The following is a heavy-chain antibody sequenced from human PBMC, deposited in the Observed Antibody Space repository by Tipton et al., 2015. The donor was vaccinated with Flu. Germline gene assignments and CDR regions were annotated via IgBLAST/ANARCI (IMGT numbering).Heavy chain of an antibody. CDR3: ARLSSNWYHQLDN. J-gene: IGHJ4*02. V-gene: IGHV4-59*01. CDR1: GGSISSYY. Sequence: TLSLTCSVSGGSISSYYWSWIRQSPGKGLEWIGYISYSGGTNYNPSLKSRVTISVDTSKNQFSLKLSSVTAADTAVYYCARLSSNWYHQLDNWGQGTLVTVS. CDR2: ISYSGGT. D-gene: IGHD6-13*01.